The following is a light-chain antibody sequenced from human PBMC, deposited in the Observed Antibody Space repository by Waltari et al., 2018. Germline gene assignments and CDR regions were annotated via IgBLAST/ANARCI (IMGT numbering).Light chain of an antibody. CDR3: QQYDNLPFT. CDR2: DAT. CDR1: QDISNY. J-gene: IGKJ3*01. V-gene: IGKV1-33*01. Sequence: DIQMTQSPSSLSASAGDRVTITCQASQDISNYLNWYKKQTGKDPKILIYDATNLETGVPSRFSGSGSGTDFTFTISSLQPEDIATYYCQQYDNLPFTFGPGTKVDIK.